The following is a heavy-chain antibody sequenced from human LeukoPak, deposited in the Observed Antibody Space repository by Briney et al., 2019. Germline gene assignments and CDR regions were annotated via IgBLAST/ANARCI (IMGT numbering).Heavy chain of an antibody. V-gene: IGHV3-33*01. J-gene: IGHJ4*02. Sequence: AVIWYDGSEKYYVDSVKGRFTVSRDNSKTTVYLQMNSLRVEDTAVYYCVRDRGWPAVHFDLWGQGTLVTVSS. CDR2: IWYDGSEK. CDR3: VRDRGWPAVHFDL. D-gene: IGHD2-15*01.